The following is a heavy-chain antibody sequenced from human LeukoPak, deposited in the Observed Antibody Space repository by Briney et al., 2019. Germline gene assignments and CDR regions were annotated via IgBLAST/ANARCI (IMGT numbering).Heavy chain of an antibody. CDR3: ARDRPRYCSSTSCYPPRFDY. D-gene: IGHD2-2*01. CDR1: GYAFTSYG. J-gene: IGHJ4*02. CDR2: ISAYNGNT. V-gene: IGHV1-18*01. Sequence: ASVKVSCKASGYAFTSYGISWVRQAPGQGLEWMGWISAYNGNTNYAQKLQGRVTMTTDTSTSTAYMELRSLRSDDTAVYYCARDRPRYCSSTSCYPPRFDYWGQGTLVTVSS.